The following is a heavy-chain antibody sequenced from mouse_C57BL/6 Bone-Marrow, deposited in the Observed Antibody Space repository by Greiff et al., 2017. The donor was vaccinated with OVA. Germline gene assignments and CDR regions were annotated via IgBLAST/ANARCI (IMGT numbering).Heavy chain of an antibody. CDR3: ARLVAKAMDY. J-gene: IGHJ4*01. Sequence: EVQLVESGGGLVQPGGSLSLSCAASGFTFTDYYMSWVRQPPGKALEWLGFIRNKANGYTTEYSASVKGRFTISRDNSQSILYLQMNALRAEDSATYYCARLVAKAMDYCGQGTSVTVSS. CDR2: IRNKANGYTT. D-gene: IGHD1-1*01. V-gene: IGHV7-3*01. CDR1: GFTFTDYY.